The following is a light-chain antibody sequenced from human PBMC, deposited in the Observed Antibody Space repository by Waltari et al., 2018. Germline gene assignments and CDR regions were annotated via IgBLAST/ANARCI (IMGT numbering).Light chain of an antibody. V-gene: IGLV3-21*04. J-gene: IGLJ2*01. Sequence: SYELTQPPSVSVAPGKTATITCGGDNIEAQRVHWHQQKPGQVPLLVMHDDSDRPSGIPERFSGSNSGDTATLTISRVEAGDEADYYCQVWDRNTDHAIFGGGTKLTVL. CDR3: QVWDRNTDHAI. CDR1: NIEAQR. CDR2: DDS.